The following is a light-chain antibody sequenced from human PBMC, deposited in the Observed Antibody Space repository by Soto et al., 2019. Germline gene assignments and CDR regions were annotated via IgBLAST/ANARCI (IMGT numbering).Light chain of an antibody. J-gene: IGKJ1*01. CDR2: GTS. Sequence: EIGLTQSPGTLSVSPGERATLSCRASQTISSNYLAWYQQKPGQAPSLLIYGTSSRATGIPDRFSGSGSGTDFTLTISRLEPEDSEIYDCQQYVSWTFGQGTKVEIK. CDR1: QTISSNY. V-gene: IGKV3-20*01. CDR3: QQYVSWT.